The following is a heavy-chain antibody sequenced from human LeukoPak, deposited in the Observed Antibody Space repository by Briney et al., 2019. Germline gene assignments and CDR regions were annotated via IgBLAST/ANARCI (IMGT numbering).Heavy chain of an antibody. J-gene: IGHJ4*02. CDR1: GGTFSSYA. V-gene: IGHV1-69*06. D-gene: IGHD3-16*01. CDR3: AREYGPLGGFDY. CDR2: IIPIFGTA. Sequence: SVKVSCKASGGTFSSYAISWVRQAPGQGLEWMGGIIPIFGTANYAQKFQGRVTITADKSTSTAYMELSSLRSEDTAVYYYAREYGPLGGFDYWGQGPLVTVSS.